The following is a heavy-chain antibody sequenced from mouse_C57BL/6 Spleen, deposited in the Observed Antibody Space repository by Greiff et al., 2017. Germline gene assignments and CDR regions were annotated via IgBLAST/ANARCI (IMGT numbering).Heavy chain of an antibody. CDR1: GFTFSDYG. Sequence: EVMLVESGGGLVKPGGSLKLSCAASGFTFSDYGMHWVRQAPEKGLEWVAYISSGSSTIYYADTVKGRFTISRDKAKNTLFLQMTSLRSEDTAVYFCARTTVVATCDFDVWGTGTTVTVSS. CDR2: ISSGSSTI. J-gene: IGHJ1*03. V-gene: IGHV5-17*01. D-gene: IGHD1-1*01. CDR3: ARTTVVATCDFDV.